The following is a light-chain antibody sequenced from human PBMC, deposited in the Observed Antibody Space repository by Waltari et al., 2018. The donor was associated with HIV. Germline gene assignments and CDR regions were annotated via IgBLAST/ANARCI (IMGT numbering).Light chain of an antibody. CDR3: AAWDNSLIWV. CDR1: KSNIGSTL. CDR2: RNN. Sequence: QSLLTQPPSASGTPGQPVTIPCSGSKSNIGSTLVYWYQHFPGSTPQLLIYRNNQRPSGIPDRFSGSRSGTSASLSISGLRSDDEADYYCAAWDNSLIWVFGGGTKLTVL. J-gene: IGLJ3*02. V-gene: IGLV1-47*01.